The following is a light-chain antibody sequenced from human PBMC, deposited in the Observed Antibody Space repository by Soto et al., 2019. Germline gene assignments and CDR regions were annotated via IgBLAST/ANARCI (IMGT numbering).Light chain of an antibody. CDR3: QQYNDSFPYT. CDR1: QSISTW. Sequence: DIQLTQSPSTLSASIGDRVTITCRASQSISTWLAWYQQKPGTAPKLLIYKASTLEGGVPSRFSGSRSGTEFTLTVSSLQRDEVATYYCQQYNDSFPYTFGRGTKLEIK. CDR2: KAS. J-gene: IGKJ2*01. V-gene: IGKV1-5*03.